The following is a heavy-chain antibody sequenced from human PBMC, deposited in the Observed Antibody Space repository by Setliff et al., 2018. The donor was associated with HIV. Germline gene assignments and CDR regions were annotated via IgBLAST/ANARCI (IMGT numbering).Heavy chain of an antibody. CDR1: GGSISSHY. J-gene: IGHJ4*02. CDR3: ARDLGGGRSGYYYDRTIDY. Sequence: SETLSLTCTVSGGSISSHYWSCIRQPPGKGLEWIGSIYYSGSTNYNPSLKSRVTISVDTSKNQFSLKLSSVTAADTAVYYCARDLGGGRSGYYYDRTIDYWGQGTLVTVSS. D-gene: IGHD3-22*01. V-gene: IGHV4-59*11. CDR2: IYYSGST.